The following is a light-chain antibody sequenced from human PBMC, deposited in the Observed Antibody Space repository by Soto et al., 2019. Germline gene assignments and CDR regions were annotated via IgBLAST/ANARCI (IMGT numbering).Light chain of an antibody. CDR2: VAS. CDR3: QKYNDAPFP. V-gene: IGKV1-27*01. Sequence: DIPITQSPSSLSASVGNRVTITCRVSQGISKYLAWYQQKPGKVPKVLIYVASTLQSGVQSRFSGSASGTDFTLTICSLQPDDVATYYCQKYNDAPFPFGPGTTVDIK. J-gene: IGKJ3*01. CDR1: QGISKY.